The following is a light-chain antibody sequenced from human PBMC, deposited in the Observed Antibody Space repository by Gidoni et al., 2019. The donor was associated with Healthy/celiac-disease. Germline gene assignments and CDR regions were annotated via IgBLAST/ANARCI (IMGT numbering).Light chain of an antibody. J-gene: IGKJ4*01. Sequence: DIVMTLPPDSLAVSLGERATINCKSSQSVLYSSNNQNYLAWYQQKPGQSPKLLIYWASTRESGVPDRFSGSGSGTDFTLTISSLQAEDVAVYYCQQYYSTPLTFGGGTKVEIK. CDR2: WAS. V-gene: IGKV4-1*01. CDR1: QSVLYSSNNQNY. CDR3: QQYYSTPLT.